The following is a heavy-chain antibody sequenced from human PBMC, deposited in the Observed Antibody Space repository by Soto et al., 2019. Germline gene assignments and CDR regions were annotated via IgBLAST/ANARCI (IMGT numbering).Heavy chain of an antibody. CDR3: AKDMGEGISMGVFDY. J-gene: IGHJ4*02. CDR2: ISYDGSNK. V-gene: IGHV3-30*18. CDR1: GFTFSSYG. Sequence: GGSLRLSCAASGFTFSSYGMHWVRQAPGKGLEWVAVISYDGSNKYYADSVKGRFTISRDNSKNTLYLQMNSLRAEDTAVYYCAKDMGEGISMGVFDYWGQGTLVTVSS. D-gene: IGHD6-13*01.